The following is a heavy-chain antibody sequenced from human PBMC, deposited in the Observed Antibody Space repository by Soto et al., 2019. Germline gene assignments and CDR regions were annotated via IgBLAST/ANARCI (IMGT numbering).Heavy chain of an antibody. CDR3: ARASGCSGGNCAFDP. J-gene: IGHJ5*02. CDR1: GSSISSNY. CDR2: VYHSGST. D-gene: IGHD2-15*01. V-gene: IGHV4-59*12. Sequence: SETLSLTCTVSGSSISSNYWSWIRQIPGKGLEWVGYVYHSGSTNYNPSLKSRVTISVDKSKNQFSLKLSSVTAADTAVYYCARASGCSGGNCAFDPWGQGTLVTVS.